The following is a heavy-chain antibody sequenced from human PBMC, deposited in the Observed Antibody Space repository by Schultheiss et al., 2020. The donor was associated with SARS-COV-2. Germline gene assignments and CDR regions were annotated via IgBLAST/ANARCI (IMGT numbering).Heavy chain of an antibody. CDR1: GFTFSSYS. J-gene: IGHJ6*02. Sequence: GGSLRLSCAASGFTFSSYSMNWVRQAPGKGLEWVSSISSSSSYIYYADSVKGRFTISRDSGKNTLYLQMNSLRAEDTAVYYCAKQNLAVAISYYYYGLDVWGQGTTVTVSS. D-gene: IGHD6-19*01. V-gene: IGHV3-21*01. CDR3: AKQNLAVAISYYYYGLDV. CDR2: ISSSSSYI.